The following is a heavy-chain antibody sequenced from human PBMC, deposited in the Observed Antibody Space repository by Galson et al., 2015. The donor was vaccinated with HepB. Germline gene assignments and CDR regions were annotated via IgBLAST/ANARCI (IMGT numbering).Heavy chain of an antibody. D-gene: IGHD6-6*01. Sequence: SVKVSCKASGYSFTGYAMHWVRQAPGQGLEWMGWINTDNDYTKSSQKFQGRVTITRDSSANTAYMELSFLSSEDTAVYYCARESSSSGFDYWGQETLVTVSS. CDR3: ARESSSSGFDY. CDR2: INTDNDYT. V-gene: IGHV1-3*04. CDR1: GYSFTGYA. J-gene: IGHJ4*02.